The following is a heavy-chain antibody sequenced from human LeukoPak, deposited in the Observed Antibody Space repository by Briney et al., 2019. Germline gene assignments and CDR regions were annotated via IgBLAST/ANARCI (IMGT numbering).Heavy chain of an antibody. CDR2: ISYDGSNK. V-gene: IGHV3-30*18. CDR3: GKEATLGYCSGGCWYRYGYKPGDWEFEL. J-gene: IGHJ2*01. Sequence: HPGRSLRLSCAASGFTFSSYGMHWVRQAPGKGLEWVAVISYDGSNKYYADSVKGRFTISRDNSKNTLYLQMNSLRAEDTAVYYRGKEATLGYCSGGCWYRYGYKPGDWEFELWGRGTLVTVSS. CDR1: GFTFSSYG. D-gene: IGHD2-15*01.